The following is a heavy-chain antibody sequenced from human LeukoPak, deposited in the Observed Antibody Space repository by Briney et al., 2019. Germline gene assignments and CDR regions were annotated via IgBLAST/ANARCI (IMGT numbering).Heavy chain of an antibody. CDR2: ISAYNGNT. CDR1: GYTFTSYG. D-gene: IGHD5-12*01. V-gene: IGHV1-18*01. J-gene: IGHJ6*01. CDR3: ASGDIVATETYYYCYGMDV. Sequence: GASVKVSCKASGYTFTSYGISWVRPAPGQGREWMGWISAYNGNTNYAQKLQGRVTIPTDTSTSKAYIEPRNPRTDEPAVYYCASGDIVATETYYYCYGMDVWGQGTLVTVCS.